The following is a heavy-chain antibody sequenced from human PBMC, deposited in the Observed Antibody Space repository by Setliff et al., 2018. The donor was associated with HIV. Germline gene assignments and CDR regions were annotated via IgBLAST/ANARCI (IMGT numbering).Heavy chain of an antibody. CDR1: GYTFTDYY. CDR2: INPNSGGT. J-gene: IGHJ4*02. V-gene: IGHV1-2*06. Sequence: AASVKVSCKASGYTFTDYYMHWVRQAPGQGLEWMGRINPNSGGTNYAQRFQGRVTMTRDTSISKAYMELSRLRSDDTAIYYCARGGYSYGSSYWGQGTLVTVSS. D-gene: IGHD5-18*01. CDR3: ARGGYSYGSSY.